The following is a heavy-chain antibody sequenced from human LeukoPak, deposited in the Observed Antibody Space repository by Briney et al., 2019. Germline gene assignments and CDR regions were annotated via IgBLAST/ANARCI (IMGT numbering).Heavy chain of an antibody. V-gene: IGHV3-30*02. J-gene: IGHJ4*02. CDR2: IRLDGSDE. Sequence: GGSLRLSCAASGFTFSGYGMHWVRHAPGKGPEWVAFIRLDGSDEYYGDSVKGRFTISRDNSKNTLYLQMNSLRPEDTAVYYCARDHSQNFDYWGQGTLVTVSS. CDR1: GFTFSGYG. D-gene: IGHD5-18*01. CDR3: ARDHSQNFDY.